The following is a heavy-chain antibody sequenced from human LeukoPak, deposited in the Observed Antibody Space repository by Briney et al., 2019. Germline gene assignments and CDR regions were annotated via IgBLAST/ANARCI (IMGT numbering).Heavy chain of an antibody. CDR3: ARGDDYGAPLYLD. J-gene: IGHJ4*02. D-gene: IGHD4-17*01. Sequence: SETLSLTCTVSGGSIRSSYYYWGWIRQPPGKGLEWIGSIYDSGSTYYNPSLKSRVTISVDTSKNQFSLKLSSVTAADTAVYYCARGDDYGAPLYLDWGQGTLVTVSS. CDR1: GGSIRSSYYY. V-gene: IGHV4-39*01. CDR2: IYDSGST.